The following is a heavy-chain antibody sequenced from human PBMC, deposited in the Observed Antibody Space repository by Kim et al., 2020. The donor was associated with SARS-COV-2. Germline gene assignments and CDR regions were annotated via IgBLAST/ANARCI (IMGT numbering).Heavy chain of an antibody. Sequence: GGSLRLSCAASGFTFSSYSMNWVRQAPGKGLEWVSSISSSSSYIYYADSVKGRFTISRDNAKNSLYLQMNSLRAEDTAVYYCAGDSFWSGFPSFDYWGQGTLVTVSS. CDR1: GFTFSSYS. D-gene: IGHD3-3*01. J-gene: IGHJ4*02. CDR3: AGDSFWSGFPSFDY. V-gene: IGHV3-21*01. CDR2: ISSSSSYI.